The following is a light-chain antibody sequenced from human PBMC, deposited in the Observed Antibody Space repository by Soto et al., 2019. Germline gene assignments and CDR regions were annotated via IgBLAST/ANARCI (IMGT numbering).Light chain of an antibody. Sequence: DTALTHAPSSLSASVDERVTITCQASQSISIYLNWYQLKPGKAPNLLMYGASYLKSGVPTRFSGSGSGTDFTLTISSLQPEDFAIYYCQQTYTTPEITFGQGTRLEI. J-gene: IGKJ5*01. CDR1: QSISIY. CDR2: GAS. V-gene: IGKV1-39*01. CDR3: QQTYTTPEIT.